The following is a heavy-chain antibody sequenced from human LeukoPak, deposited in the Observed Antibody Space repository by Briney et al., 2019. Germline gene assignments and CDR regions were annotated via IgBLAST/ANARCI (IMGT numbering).Heavy chain of an antibody. V-gene: IGHV4-59*01. CDR2: IYSSGST. CDR1: GGSISNYY. CDR3: ARDVYCGGDCSYFDS. Sequence: PSETLSLICNVSGGSISNYYWSWIRQPPGKGLEWIGYIYSSGSTNYDPSLRSRVTLSVDTSKNQFSLKLSSVTAADTAVYYCARDVYCGGDCSYFDSWGQGTLVTVSS. J-gene: IGHJ4*02. D-gene: IGHD2-21*02.